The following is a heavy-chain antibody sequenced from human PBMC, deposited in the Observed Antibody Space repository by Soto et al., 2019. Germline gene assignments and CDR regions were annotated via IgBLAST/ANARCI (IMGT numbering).Heavy chain of an antibody. V-gene: IGHV4-59*01. CDR1: GGSISSYY. Sequence: SDTLSLTCTVSGGSISSYYWSWIRQPPGKGLEWIGYIYYSGSTNYNPSLKSRVTISVDTSKNQFSLKLSSVTAADTAVYYCARDRRRGYDYFDYWGQGTLVTVSS. J-gene: IGHJ4*02. D-gene: IGHD5-12*01. CDR2: IYYSGST. CDR3: ARDRRRGYDYFDY.